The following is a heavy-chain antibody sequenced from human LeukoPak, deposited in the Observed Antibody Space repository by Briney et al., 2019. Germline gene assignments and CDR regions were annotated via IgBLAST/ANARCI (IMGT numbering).Heavy chain of an antibody. CDR1: GGSISSSSYY. CDR3: ARGPDWNQEGGDY. CDR2: IYYSGST. Sequence: SETLSLTCTVSGGSISSSSYYWGWIRQPPGKGLEWIGSIYYSGSTCYNPSLKSRVTISVDTSKNQFSLKLSSVTAADTAVYYCARGPDWNQEGGDYWGQGTLVTVSS. V-gene: IGHV4-39*01. D-gene: IGHD1-14*01. J-gene: IGHJ4*02.